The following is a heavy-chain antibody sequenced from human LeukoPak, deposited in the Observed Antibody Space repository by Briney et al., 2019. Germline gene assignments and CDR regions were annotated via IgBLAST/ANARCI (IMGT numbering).Heavy chain of an antibody. J-gene: IGHJ5*01. CDR3: ARSSAICYYFES. CDR1: GCLFTDYW. V-gene: IGHV5-51*01. D-gene: IGHD3-10*01. CDR2: FYPDDSDT. Sequence: GESLQISCKSSGCLFTDYWIGWLRQLPGKGLEWMGIFYPDDSDTRYSPSFQDQVTISADKSTSTAYLQCSSLKASDAAMYYCARSSAICYYFESWGQGTLVTVSA.